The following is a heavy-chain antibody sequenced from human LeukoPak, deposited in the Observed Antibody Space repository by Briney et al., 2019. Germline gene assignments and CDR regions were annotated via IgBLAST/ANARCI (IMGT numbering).Heavy chain of an antibody. CDR1: GASISSSSYY. Sequence: ETLSLTCTVSGASISSSSYYWGWIRQPPGKGLEWIGSIYYSGSTYYNPSLKSRVTISVDTSKNQFSLKLSAVTAADTAVYYCHFYGSGSYWGDSPFMDVWGKGTTVTVSS. J-gene: IGHJ6*03. CDR3: HFYGSGSYWGDSPFMDV. V-gene: IGHV4-39*07. D-gene: IGHD3-10*01. CDR2: IYYSGST.